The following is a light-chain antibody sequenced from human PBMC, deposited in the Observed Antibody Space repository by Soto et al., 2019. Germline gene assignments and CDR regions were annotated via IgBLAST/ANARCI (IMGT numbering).Light chain of an antibody. V-gene: IGKV3-20*01. CDR1: QSISKY. Sequence: EIVLTQSPGTLSLSPGERATLSCRASQSISKYLAWYQQRPGQSPRLLIYAASSRATGVPDRFSGGGSATDFTLTVSRLEPEDFAVYYCQQYGSSPLTFGGGTKVEIK. CDR3: QQYGSSPLT. CDR2: AAS. J-gene: IGKJ4*01.